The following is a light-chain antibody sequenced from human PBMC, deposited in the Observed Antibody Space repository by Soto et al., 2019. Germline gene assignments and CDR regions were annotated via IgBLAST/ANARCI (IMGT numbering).Light chain of an antibody. CDR3: QQYNSYLWA. Sequence: DIQMTQSPSTLSASVGDRVNLSCRASQSISSWLAWYQQKPGKAPKVLIYKASSLESGVPSRFSGSGSGTEFTLTISSLQPDDFATYYCQQYNSYLWAFGQGTKVDIK. CDR1: QSISSW. J-gene: IGKJ1*01. V-gene: IGKV1-5*03. CDR2: KAS.